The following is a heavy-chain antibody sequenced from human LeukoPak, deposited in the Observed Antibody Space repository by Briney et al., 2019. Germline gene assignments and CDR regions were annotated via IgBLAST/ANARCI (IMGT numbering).Heavy chain of an antibody. J-gene: IGHJ5*02. CDR2: ISGSGDST. CDR3: AKGETYYDFWSGYTSLKWFDP. Sequence: GGSLRLSCAASGLTLTSHAMNWVRQAPGKGLEWVSVISGSGDSTNYADSVKGRFTVSRDNSKNMLYLQMNILRAEDTAVYYCAKGETYYDFWSGYTSLKWFDPWGQGTLVTVSS. CDR1: GLTLTSHA. V-gene: IGHV3-23*01. D-gene: IGHD3-3*01.